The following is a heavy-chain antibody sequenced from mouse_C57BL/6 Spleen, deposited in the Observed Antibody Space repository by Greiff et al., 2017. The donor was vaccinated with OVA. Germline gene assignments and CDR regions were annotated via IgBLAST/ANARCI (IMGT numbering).Heavy chain of an antibody. CDR3: AGYYGNNEDFDY. V-gene: IGHV14-2*01. J-gene: IGHJ2*01. Sequence: EVQRVESGAELVKPGASVKLSCTASGFNIKDYYMHWVKQRTEQGLEWIGRIDPEDGETKYAPKFQGKATITADTSSNTAYLQLSSLTSEDTAVYYCAGYYGNNEDFDYWGQGTTLTVSS. D-gene: IGHD2-1*01. CDR1: GFNIKDYY. CDR2: IDPEDGET.